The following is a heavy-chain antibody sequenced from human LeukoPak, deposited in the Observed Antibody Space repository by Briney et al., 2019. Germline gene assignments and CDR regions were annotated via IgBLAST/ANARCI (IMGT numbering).Heavy chain of an antibody. Sequence: SETLSLTCTVSGGSITSDYWSWIRQPAGKGLEWIGRIFTSGSSTYNPSLKSRVTMSLDTSKNEFYLELSSVTAADTAIYFCTRGGANDLWGQGTLVTVSS. J-gene: IGHJ5*02. D-gene: IGHD4/OR15-4a*01. CDR1: GGSITSDY. CDR2: IFTSGSS. V-gene: IGHV4-4*07. CDR3: TRGGANDL.